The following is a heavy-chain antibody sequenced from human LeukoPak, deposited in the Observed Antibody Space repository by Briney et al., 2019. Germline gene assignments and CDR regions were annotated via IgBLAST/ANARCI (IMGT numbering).Heavy chain of an antibody. V-gene: IGHV4-34*01. J-gene: IGHJ4*02. CDR1: GGSFSGYY. CDR2: INHSGST. CDR3: ANSYHPLFFLLN. Sequence: PSETLSLTSAVYGGSFSGYYWSWIRQPPGKGLEWIGEINHSGSTNYNPSLKSRVAISVDTSKSQFSLKLSSVTAADTAVYYCANSYHPLFFLLNWGQGTLVTVSS. D-gene: IGHD2-15*01.